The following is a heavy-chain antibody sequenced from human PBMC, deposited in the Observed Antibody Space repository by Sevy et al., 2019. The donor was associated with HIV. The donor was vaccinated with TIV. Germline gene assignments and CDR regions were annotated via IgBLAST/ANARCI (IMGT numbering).Heavy chain of an antibody. CDR3: ARGASSGWDYFDY. V-gene: IGHV3-21*01. J-gene: IGHJ4*02. Sequence: GGSLRLSCAASGFTFSSYSMNWVRQAPGKGLEWVSYISGLNNYIYYADSVRGRFTISRDNAKNSLYLQMNSLRAEDTAVYYCARGASSGWDYFDYWGQGTLVTGSS. D-gene: IGHD6-19*01. CDR1: GFTFSSYS. CDR2: ISGLNNYI.